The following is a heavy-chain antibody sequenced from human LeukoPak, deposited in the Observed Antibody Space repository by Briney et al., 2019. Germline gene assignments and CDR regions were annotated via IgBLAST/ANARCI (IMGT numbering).Heavy chain of an antibody. CDR3: ASGGGWNDKFGY. D-gene: IGHD1-1*01. CDR2: VYHSGST. CDR1: GGSISSGGYS. V-gene: IGHV4-30-2*02. Sequence: SQTLSLTCAVSGGSISSGGYSWSWIRQPPGKGLEWIGYVYHSGSTYYNPSLKSRVTISVDRSKNQFSLKLSSVTAADTAVYYCASGGGWNDKFGYWGQGTLVTVSS. J-gene: IGHJ4*02.